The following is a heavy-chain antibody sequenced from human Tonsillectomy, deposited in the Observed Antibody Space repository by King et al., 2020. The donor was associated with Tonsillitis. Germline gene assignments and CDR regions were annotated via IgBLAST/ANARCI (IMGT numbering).Heavy chain of an antibody. CDR3: AKDGEVATMAFDY. Sequence: VQLVESGGGLVQPGGSLRLSCAASGFTFSNYAMSWVRQAPGKGLEWVSVISGSGGRTYYADSVKGRFTISRDNSKNTLYLQMNSLRAEDTAVYYCAKDGEVATMAFDYWGQGTLVTVSS. J-gene: IGHJ4*02. CDR1: GFTFSNYA. D-gene: IGHD5-12*01. V-gene: IGHV3-23*04. CDR2: ISGSGGRT.